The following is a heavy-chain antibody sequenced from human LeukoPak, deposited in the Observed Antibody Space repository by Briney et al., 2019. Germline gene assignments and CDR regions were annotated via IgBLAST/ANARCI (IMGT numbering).Heavy chain of an antibody. CDR3: ARGSYTGFDLYFDH. CDR1: GFSFSTQE. J-gene: IGHJ4*02. CDR2: ISSNSRTI. V-gene: IGHV3-48*03. D-gene: IGHD5-12*01. Sequence: PGGSLRLSCATSGFSFSTQEMTWVRQAPGKGLEWVSYISSNSRTIYYADSVKGRFTISRDNTRNSVFLQLNSLRVEDTGFYYCARGSYTGFDLYFDHWGQGTLVTVSS.